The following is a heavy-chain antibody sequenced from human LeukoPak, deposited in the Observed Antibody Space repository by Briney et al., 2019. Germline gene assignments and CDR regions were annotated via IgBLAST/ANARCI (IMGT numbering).Heavy chain of an antibody. CDR3: AKTYSSGWYNY. CDR2: ISGSGGST. D-gene: IGHD6-19*01. Sequence: GGTLRLSCAASGFTFSSYGMSWVRQAPGKGLEWVSAISGSGGSTYYADSVKGRFTISRDNSKNTLYLQMNSLRAEDTAVYYCAKTYSSGWYNYWGQGTLVTVSS. J-gene: IGHJ4*02. V-gene: IGHV3-23*01. CDR1: GFTFSSYG.